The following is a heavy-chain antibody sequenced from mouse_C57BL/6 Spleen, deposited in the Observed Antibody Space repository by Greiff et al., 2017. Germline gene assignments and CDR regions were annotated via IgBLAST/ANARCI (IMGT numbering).Heavy chain of an antibody. CDR1: GYTFTDYE. CDR3: TRRGGWSYAMDY. J-gene: IGHJ4*01. CDR2: IDPETGGT. V-gene: IGHV1-15*01. Sequence: VQLQQSGAELVRPGASVTLSCKASGYTFTDYEMHWVKQTPVHGLEWIGAIDPETGGTAYNQKFKGKAILTADKSSSTAYMELRSLTSEDSAVYYYTRRGGWSYAMDYWGQGTSVTVSS. D-gene: IGHD1-1*02.